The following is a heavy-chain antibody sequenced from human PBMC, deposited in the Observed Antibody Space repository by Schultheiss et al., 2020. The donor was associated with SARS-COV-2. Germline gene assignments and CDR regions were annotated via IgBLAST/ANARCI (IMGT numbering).Heavy chain of an antibody. J-gene: IGHJ6*03. CDR3: ARDRDYYYYMDV. Sequence: GGSLRLSCTASGFTFGDYAMSWVRQALGKGLEWVGFIRSKAYGGTTEYAASVKGRFTISRDDSKSIAYLQMNSLKTEDTAVYYCARDRDYYYYMDVWGKGTTVTVSS. CDR1: GFTFGDYA. V-gene: IGHV3-49*04. CDR2: IRSKAYGGTT. D-gene: IGHD3-10*01.